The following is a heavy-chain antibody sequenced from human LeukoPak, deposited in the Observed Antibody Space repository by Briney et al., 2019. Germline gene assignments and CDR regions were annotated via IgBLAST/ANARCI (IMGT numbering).Heavy chain of an antibody. D-gene: IGHD6-13*01. V-gene: IGHV4-34*01. CDR3: ARVGYSSQRCFDY. Sequence: PSETLSLTCAFYGGSFSGYYWSGIRQPPGKGLEGIGEINHSGSTNYNPSLKSRVTISVDTSKNQFSLKLSSVTAADTAVYYCARVGYSSQRCFDYWGQGTLVTVSS. CDR2: INHSGST. J-gene: IGHJ4*02. CDR1: GGSFSGYY.